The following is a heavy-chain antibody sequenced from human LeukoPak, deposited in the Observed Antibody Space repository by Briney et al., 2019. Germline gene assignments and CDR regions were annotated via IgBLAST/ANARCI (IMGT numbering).Heavy chain of an antibody. CDR2: ISAYNGNT. V-gene: IGHV1-18*01. CDR3: ARHYCSGGSCYSKLFDP. CDR1: GYTFTSYG. J-gene: IGHJ5*02. Sequence: ASVKVSCKASGYTFTSYGISWVRQAPGQGLELMGWISAYNGNTNYAQKLQGRVTMTTDTSTSTAYMELRSLRSDDTAVYYCARHYCSGGSCYSKLFDPWGQGTLVTVSS. D-gene: IGHD2-15*01.